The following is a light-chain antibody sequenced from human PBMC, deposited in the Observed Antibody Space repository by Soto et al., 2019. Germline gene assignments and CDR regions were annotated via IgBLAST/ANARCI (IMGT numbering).Light chain of an antibody. J-gene: IGKJ4*02. CDR1: QSVLYSSYTNTY. CDR2: WAS. Sequence: DIVMTQSPDSLAVSLGEMATINCTSSQSVLYSSYTNTYLAWYQQKPGQPPKLLIYWASTRESGVPVRFSGSGSGPDFTLTFSSRQAGGVELSYCQKYYSSPLTFGGGTKVQIK. CDR3: QKYYSSPLT. V-gene: IGKV4-1*01.